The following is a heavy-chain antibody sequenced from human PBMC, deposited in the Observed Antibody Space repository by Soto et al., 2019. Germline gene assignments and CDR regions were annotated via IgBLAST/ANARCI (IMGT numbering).Heavy chain of an antibody. J-gene: IGHJ6*02. V-gene: IGHV1-3*01. CDR1: GYTFASYA. CDR2: INAGNGNT. Sequence: ASVKVSCKASGYTFASYAMHWVRQAPGQRLEWMGWINAGNGNTKYSQKFQGRVTITRDTSASTAYMELSSLRSEDTAVYYCASSRITMVPYGMDVWGQGTTVTVSS. D-gene: IGHD3-10*01. CDR3: ASSRITMVPYGMDV.